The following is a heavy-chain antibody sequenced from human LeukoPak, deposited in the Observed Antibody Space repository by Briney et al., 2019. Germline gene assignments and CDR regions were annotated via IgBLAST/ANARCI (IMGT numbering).Heavy chain of an antibody. CDR3: ALGLPGSYFDI. D-gene: IGHD2/OR15-2a*01. CDR1: GFTFSSYW. Sequence: PGGSLRLSCAASGFTFSSYWMSWVRQAPGKGPGWVANIKQDGSEKYYVDSVKGRFTISRDNAKNSLYLQMNSLRAEDTAVYYCALGLPGSYFDIWGQGTMVTVSS. J-gene: IGHJ3*02. CDR2: IKQDGSEK. V-gene: IGHV3-7*01.